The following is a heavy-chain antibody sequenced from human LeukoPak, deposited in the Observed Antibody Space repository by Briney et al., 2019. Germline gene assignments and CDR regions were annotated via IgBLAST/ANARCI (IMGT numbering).Heavy chain of an antibody. J-gene: IGHJ4*02. Sequence: PSETLSLTCAVSGYSISSGYYWGWIRQPPGKGLEWIGSIYHSGSTYYNPSLKSRVTISVDTSKNQFSLKLSSVTAADTAVYYCARRPIVAGYFDYWGQGTLVTVSS. CDR2: IYHSGST. CDR3: ARRPIVAGYFDY. D-gene: IGHD5-12*01. V-gene: IGHV4-38-2*01. CDR1: GYSISSGYY.